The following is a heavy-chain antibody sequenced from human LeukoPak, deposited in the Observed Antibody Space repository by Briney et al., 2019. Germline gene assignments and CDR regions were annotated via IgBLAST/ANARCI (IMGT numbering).Heavy chain of an antibody. J-gene: IGHJ4*02. CDR2: INSDGSTT. D-gene: IGHD3/OR15-3a*01. CDR1: GFTFRSYW. V-gene: IGHV3-74*01. CDR3: ARDRGQTFDY. Sequence: GPSLRLSCAASGFTFRSYWMHWVSQAPGKGLVWVSLINSDGSTTTYAASVKGRFTISRDNAKNTVDLQMNSLTAEDTAVYYCARDRGQTFDYWGQGTLVTVSS.